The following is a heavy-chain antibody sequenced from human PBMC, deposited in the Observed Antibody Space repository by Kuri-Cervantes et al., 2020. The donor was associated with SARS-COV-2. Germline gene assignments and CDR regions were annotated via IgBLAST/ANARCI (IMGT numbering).Heavy chain of an antibody. CDR1: EYTFTGYY. J-gene: IGHJ4*02. Sequence: SVKVSCKASEYTFTGYYMHWVRQAPGQGLEWMGGIIPIFGIANYAQKFQGRVTITADKSTSTAYMELSSLRSEDTAVYYCARDPGLLNTGGDYWGQGTLVTVSS. CDR2: IIPIFGIA. V-gene: IGHV1-69*10. D-gene: IGHD5-18*01. CDR3: ARDPGLLNTGGDY.